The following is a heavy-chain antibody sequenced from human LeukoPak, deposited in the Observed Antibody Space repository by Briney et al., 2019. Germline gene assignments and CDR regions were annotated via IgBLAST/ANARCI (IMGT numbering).Heavy chain of an antibody. J-gene: IGHJ4*02. V-gene: IGHV3-48*01. CDR3: AREWLVQGDY. D-gene: IGHD6-19*01. CDR2: ISSSSSTI. CDR1: GFTFSSYS. Sequence: GGSLRLSCAASGFTFSSYSMNWVRQAPGKGLEWVSYISSSSSTIYYADSVKGRFTISRGNAKNSLYLQMNSLRAEDTAVYYCAREWLVQGDYWGQGTLVTVSS.